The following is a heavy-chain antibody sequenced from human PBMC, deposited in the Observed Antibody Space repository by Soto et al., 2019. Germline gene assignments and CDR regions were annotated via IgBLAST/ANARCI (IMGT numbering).Heavy chain of an antibody. J-gene: IGHJ6*02. V-gene: IGHV1-46*01. CDR3: ARDIGLHLLPGPSYGMDV. CDR1: GYTFTSYY. CDR2: INPSGGST. Sequence: QVQLVQSGAEVKKPGASVKVSCKASGYTFTSYYMHWVRQAPGQGLEWMGIINPSGGSTSYAQKFQGRVTMSRDTSTSTVYMELSSLRSEETAVYYCARDIGLHLLPGPSYGMDVWGQGTTVTVSS. D-gene: IGHD4-4*01.